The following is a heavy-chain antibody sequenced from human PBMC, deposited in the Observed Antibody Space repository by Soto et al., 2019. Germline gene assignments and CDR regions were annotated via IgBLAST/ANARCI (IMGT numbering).Heavy chain of an antibody. V-gene: IGHV4-34*01. CDR2: INHSGST. CDR1: GGSFSGYY. CDR3: ARPSLARRKNNWFDP. Sequence: SETLSLTCGVYGGSFSGYYWNWIRQPPEKGLEWIGDINHSGSTNYHPPLKSRVTMSVDTSKNQFSLRLRSVTAADTALYFCARPSLARRKNNWFDPWGQGIMVTVSS. D-gene: IGHD3-3*02. J-gene: IGHJ5*02.